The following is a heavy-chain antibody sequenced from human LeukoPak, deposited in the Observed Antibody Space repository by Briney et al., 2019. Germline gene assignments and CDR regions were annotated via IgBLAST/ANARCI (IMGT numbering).Heavy chain of an antibody. J-gene: IGHJ4*02. CDR2: ISYDGSNK. CDR3: ARSPMPTVYYIDY. CDR1: GFTFSNYD. D-gene: IGHD4-11*01. V-gene: IGHV3-30-3*01. Sequence: QTGGSLRLSCAASGFTFSNYDVHWVRQAPGKGLEWVAVISYDGSNKYYADSVKGRFTISRDNSKDTLYLQMNSLRDEETALYYCARSPMPTVYYIDYWGQGTLVTVSS.